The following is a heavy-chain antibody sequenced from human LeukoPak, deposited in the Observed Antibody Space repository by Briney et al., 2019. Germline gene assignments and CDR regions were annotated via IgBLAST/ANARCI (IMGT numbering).Heavy chain of an antibody. CDR3: ARGSGYYYGEIDY. Sequence: GGSLRLSCAASGFTFSTFDMNWVRQAPGKGLEWVSYISSGSSTIYYADSVKGRFTISRDNSKNTLYLQMNSLRAEDTAVYYCARGSGYYYGEIDYWGQGTLVTVSS. CDR1: GFTFSTFD. CDR2: ISSGSSTI. J-gene: IGHJ4*02. V-gene: IGHV3-48*01. D-gene: IGHD3-22*01.